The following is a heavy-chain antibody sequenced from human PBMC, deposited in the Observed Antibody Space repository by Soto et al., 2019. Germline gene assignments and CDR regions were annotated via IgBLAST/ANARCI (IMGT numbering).Heavy chain of an antibody. CDR3: ARDGRIQLWVDRLNAMDV. V-gene: IGHV1-18*01. CDR1: AYTFTSYG. Sequence: QVQLVQSGPEVKKPGASVKVSCKASAYTFTSYGISWVRQAPGQGLEWMGWISGYNGQTNYAQKFRGRVTITTDSSTSSAYMELRSLRSDDTATYDCARDGRIQLWVDRLNAMDVWGQGTTITVSS. D-gene: IGHD5-18*01. CDR2: ISGYNGQT. J-gene: IGHJ6*02.